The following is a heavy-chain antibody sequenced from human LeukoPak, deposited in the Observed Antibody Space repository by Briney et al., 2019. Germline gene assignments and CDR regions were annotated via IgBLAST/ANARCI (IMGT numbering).Heavy chain of an antibody. J-gene: IGHJ4*02. CDR1: GFTFSSYS. V-gene: IGHV3-21*01. Sequence: GGSLRLSCAASGFTFSSYSMNWVRQAPGKGLEWVSSISSSSSYIYYADSVKGRFTISRDNAKNSLYLQMNSLRAEDTAVYWCARRPREYGYSSGGGLRTRAGFDYWGQGTLVTVSS. CDR3: ARRPREYGYSSGGGLRTRAGFDY. CDR2: ISSSSSYI. D-gene: IGHD6-19*01.